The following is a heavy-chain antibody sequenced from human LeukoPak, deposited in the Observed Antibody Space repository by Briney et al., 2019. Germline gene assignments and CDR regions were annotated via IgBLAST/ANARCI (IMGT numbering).Heavy chain of an antibody. CDR2: TYHRSKWYN. CDR1: GDSVSSNSAA. D-gene: IGHD5-24*01. V-gene: IGHV6-1*01. J-gene: IGHJ4*02. Sequence: SQTLSLTCAISGDSVSSNSAAGTWIRQSPSRGLEWLGRTYHRSKWYNDYAVSVKSRITIDPDTSKNQFSLQLNSVTPEDTAVYYCARSKDGYNRYYFDYWGQGTLVTVSS. CDR3: ARSKDGYNRYYFDY.